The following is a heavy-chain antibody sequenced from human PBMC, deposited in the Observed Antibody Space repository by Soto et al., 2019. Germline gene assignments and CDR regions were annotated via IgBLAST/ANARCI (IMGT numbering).Heavy chain of an antibody. CDR2: IYMAGRT. J-gene: IGHJ3*02. D-gene: IGHD2-21*02. V-gene: IGHV3-66*01. Sequence: EVQLVESGGGLVQPGGSLRLSCAASGLTVSNNFMSWVRQAPGKGLEWVSVIYMAGRTFYADSVKGRFTISRDSSTNSLYLQMNSLRAEDTAVYYCAREPRTVGDAFDIWGQGTMVTVSS. CDR3: AREPRTVGDAFDI. CDR1: GLTVSNNF.